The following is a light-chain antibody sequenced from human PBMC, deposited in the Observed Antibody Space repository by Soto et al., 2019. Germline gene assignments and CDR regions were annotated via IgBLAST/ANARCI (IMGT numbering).Light chain of an antibody. J-gene: IGLJ1*01. CDR3: SSYTSSSTLYV. CDR1: SSDVGGYNY. Sequence: QSALTQPASVSGSPGQSITISCTGTSSDVGGYNYVSWSQQHPGKAPKLMIYDVSNRPSRVSNRFSGSKSGNTASLTISGLQAEDEADYYCSSYTSSSTLYVFGTGTKLTVL. CDR2: DVS. V-gene: IGLV2-14*01.